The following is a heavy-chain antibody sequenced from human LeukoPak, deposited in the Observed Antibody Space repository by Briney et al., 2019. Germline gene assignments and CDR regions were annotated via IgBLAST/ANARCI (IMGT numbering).Heavy chain of an antibody. CDR2: ISVSGVDT. D-gene: IGHD6-19*01. J-gene: IGHJ4*02. Sequence: PGGSLKLSCAASGFTFSSYAIAWARQAPGKGLEWVSIISVSGVDTYYADSVKGRFTISRDNSRNTLSLQMNSLRAEDTAVYYCAKGSGYFDYWGQGTLVTVSS. CDR1: GFTFSSYA. CDR3: AKGSGYFDY. V-gene: IGHV3-23*01.